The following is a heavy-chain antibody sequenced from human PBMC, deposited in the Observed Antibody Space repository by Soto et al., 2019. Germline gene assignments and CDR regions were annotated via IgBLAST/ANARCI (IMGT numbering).Heavy chain of an antibody. CDR2: INSDGSST. CDR1: GFTFSSYW. Sequence: EVQLVESGGGLVQPGGSLRLSCAASGFTFSSYWMHWVRQAPGKGLVWVSRINSDGSSTRYADSVKGRFTISRDNAKNTLYLQMNSLRAEDTAVYYCAREKGAVWFGELLWDPRSGYYYYGMDVWGQGTTVTVSS. J-gene: IGHJ6*02. CDR3: AREKGAVWFGELLWDPRSGYYYYGMDV. D-gene: IGHD3-10*01. V-gene: IGHV3-74*01.